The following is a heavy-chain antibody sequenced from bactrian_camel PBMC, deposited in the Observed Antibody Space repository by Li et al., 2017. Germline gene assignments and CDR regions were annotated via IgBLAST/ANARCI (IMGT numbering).Heavy chain of an antibody. Sequence: VQLVESGGGSVQAGTSLILSCAAVGRTYSNYVMGWFRQAPGKEREGVATVDSSGNANYAESVKGRFTISSDNANNTLYLQMDSLKPEDTAVYYCAASGFCHYRDYRVPANRGQGTQVTVS. J-gene: IGHJ4*01. D-gene: IGHD4*01. CDR1: GRTYSNYV. V-gene: IGHV3S57*01. CDR3: AASGFCHYRDYRVPAN. CDR2: VDSSGNA.